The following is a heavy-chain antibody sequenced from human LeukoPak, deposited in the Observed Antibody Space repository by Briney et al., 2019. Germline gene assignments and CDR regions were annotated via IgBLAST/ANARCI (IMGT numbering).Heavy chain of an antibody. CDR3: AKSPTVDAAFGI. Sequence: PGGSLRLSCAASGFTFSSYAMNWVRQAPGKGLEWVSGIGYTGDSTFYADSVKGRFTVSRDSFKNTLFLHMNSLRAEDTALYYCAKSPTVDAAFGIWGQGTMVTVSS. J-gene: IGHJ3*02. D-gene: IGHD4-23*01. CDR1: GFTFSSYA. CDR2: IGYTGDST. V-gene: IGHV3-23*01.